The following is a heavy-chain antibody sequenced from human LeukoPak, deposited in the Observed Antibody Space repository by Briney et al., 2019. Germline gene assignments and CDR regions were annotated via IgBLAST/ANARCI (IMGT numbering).Heavy chain of an antibody. Sequence: GGSLRLSCAASGFTFSSYAMHWVRQAPGKGLEWVAVISYDGSNKYYADSVKGRFTISRDNSKNTLYLQMNSLRAEDTAVYYCASPQTGETYYDILTGLFSLDYWGQGTLVTVSS. V-gene: IGHV3-30-3*01. D-gene: IGHD3-9*01. CDR1: GFTFSSYA. CDR2: ISYDGSNK. CDR3: ASPQTGETYYDILTGLFSLDY. J-gene: IGHJ4*02.